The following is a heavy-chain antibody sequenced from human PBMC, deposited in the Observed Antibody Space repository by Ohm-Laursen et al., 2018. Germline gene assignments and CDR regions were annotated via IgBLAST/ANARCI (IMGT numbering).Heavy chain of an antibody. CDR1: GYTFTDYY. CDR3: ARLTCSSPRCNIDY. CDR2: INPNSGGT. Sequence: AASVKVSCKASGYTFTDYYVHWVRQAPGQGLEWMGWINPNSGGTDYVQKFQGRVTMTRDTSISTAYMELSRMRSDDTAVYYCARLTCSSPRCNIDYWGQGTLVTVSS. V-gene: IGHV1-2*02. J-gene: IGHJ4*02. D-gene: IGHD2-2*02.